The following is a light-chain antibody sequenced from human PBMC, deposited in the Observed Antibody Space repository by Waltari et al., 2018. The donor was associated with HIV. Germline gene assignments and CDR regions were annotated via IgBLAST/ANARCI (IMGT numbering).Light chain of an antibody. Sequence: QSILTQPPSASGTPGQTVTISCSGSNSNLGTNTVNWYQQLPGAAPTLLIYTNFQRPSGVPDRFSGSKSGTSASLAISGLRSEDEADYYCAAWDDSLSGRYVFGTGTKVTVL. CDR2: TNF. CDR1: NSNLGTNT. J-gene: IGLJ1*01. V-gene: IGLV1-44*01. CDR3: AAWDDSLSGRYV.